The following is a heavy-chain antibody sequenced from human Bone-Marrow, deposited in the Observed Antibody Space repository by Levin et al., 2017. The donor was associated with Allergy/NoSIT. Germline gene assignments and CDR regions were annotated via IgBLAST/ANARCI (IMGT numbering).Heavy chain of an antibody. V-gene: IGHV3-23*01. CDR3: AKDGRPGGGVSRGWFDL. CDR2: VSGSGGSI. CDR1: GFTFSSYA. Sequence: GESLKISCAASGFTFSSYAMNWVRQAPGKGLEWVSGVSGSGGSIFHAASVKGRFTISRDNSKNTLFLEMSNLRADDTAVYYCAKDGRPGGGVSRGWFDLWGQGTPVTVSS. D-gene: IGHD2-21*01. J-gene: IGHJ5*02.